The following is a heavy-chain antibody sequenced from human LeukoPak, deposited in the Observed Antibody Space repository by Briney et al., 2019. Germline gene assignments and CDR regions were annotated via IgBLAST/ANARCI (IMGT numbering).Heavy chain of an antibody. V-gene: IGHV3-23*01. D-gene: IGHD3-10*01. CDR2: ISSSGANA. J-gene: IGHJ4*02. Sequence: GGSLRLSCAASGFTFSSCDVSWVRQAPGKGLEWFSGISSSGANAHYADSVRGRFTISRDNSNNTLYLQMASLRAEDTAIYYCAKDSSMWFGILVHYFDYLGQGTLVTVSS. CDR1: GFTFSSCD. CDR3: AKDSSMWFGILVHYFDY.